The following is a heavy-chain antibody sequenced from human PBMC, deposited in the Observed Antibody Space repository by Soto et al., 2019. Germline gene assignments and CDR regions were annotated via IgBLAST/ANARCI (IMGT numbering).Heavy chain of an antibody. CDR3: ARTDIAVAGRQFDY. CDR2: IYYSGST. Sequence: SETLSLTCTVSGGSISSYYWSWIRQPPGKGLEWIGYIYYSGSTNYNPSLKSRVTISVDTSKNQFSLKLSSVTAADTAVYYCARTDIAVAGRQFDYWGQGTLVTVSS. CDR1: GGSISSYY. V-gene: IGHV4-59*08. J-gene: IGHJ4*02. D-gene: IGHD6-19*01.